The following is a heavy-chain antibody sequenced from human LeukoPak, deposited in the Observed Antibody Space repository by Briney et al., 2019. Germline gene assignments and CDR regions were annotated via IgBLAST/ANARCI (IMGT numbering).Heavy chain of an antibody. J-gene: IGHJ4*02. Sequence: GGSLRLSCVASGFTVSNYAMSWGRQAPGKVLEWGLVISDNGDRAFYGDSVKGRFPMSRDNSKNTLFLQMNSLRAEDTAIYYCAPDLRGTDWSLDYWGQGTLVTVSS. D-gene: IGHD3-9*01. CDR1: GFTVSNYA. V-gene: IGHV3-23*01. CDR2: ISDNGDRA. CDR3: APDLRGTDWSLDY.